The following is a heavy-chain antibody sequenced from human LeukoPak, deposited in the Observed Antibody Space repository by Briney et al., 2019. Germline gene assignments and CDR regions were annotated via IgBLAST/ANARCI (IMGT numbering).Heavy chain of an antibody. CDR3: ARDNWGSVDY. D-gene: IGHD7-27*01. CDR1: GFTFSSYS. CDR2: ISSSSSYI. Sequence: PGGSLRLSCAASGFTFSSYSMNWVRQAPGKGLEWVSSISSSSSYIYYADSVKGRFTISRDNAENTLYLQMNSLRAEDTAVYYCARDNWGSVDYWGQGTLVTVSS. J-gene: IGHJ4*02. V-gene: IGHV3-21*01.